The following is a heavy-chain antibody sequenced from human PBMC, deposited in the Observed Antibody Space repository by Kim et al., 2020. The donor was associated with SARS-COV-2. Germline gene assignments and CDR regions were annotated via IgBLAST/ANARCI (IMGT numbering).Heavy chain of an antibody. J-gene: IGHJ4*01. D-gene: IGHD6-19*01. CDR2: ITRGGDT. CDR3: VPCVTLADRSGWCTFFDH. CDR1: GLTLRSYA. V-gene: IGHV3-23*01. Sequence: GGSLRLSCAASGLTLRSYAMNWVRQGPGKGLEWVSSITRGGDTYYAASVKGRFTISRDNFKDTPSLQMNSLRAEDTGNYYCVPCVTLADRSGWCTFFDH.